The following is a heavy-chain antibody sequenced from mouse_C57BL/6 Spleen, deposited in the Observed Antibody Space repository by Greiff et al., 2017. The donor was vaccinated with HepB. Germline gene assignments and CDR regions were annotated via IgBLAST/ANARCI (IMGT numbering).Heavy chain of an antibody. CDR1: GFSLTSYG. D-gene: IGHD3-2*02. CDR2: IWRGGST. CDR3: AKTGAPQPHFDY. V-gene: IGHV2-5*01. J-gene: IGHJ2*01. Sequence: VHLVESGPGLVQPSQSLSITCTVSGFSLTSYGVHWVRQSPGKGLEWLGVIWRGGSTDYNAAFMSRLSITKDNSKSQVFFNMNSLQADDTAIYYCAKTGAPQPHFDYWGQGTTLTVSS.